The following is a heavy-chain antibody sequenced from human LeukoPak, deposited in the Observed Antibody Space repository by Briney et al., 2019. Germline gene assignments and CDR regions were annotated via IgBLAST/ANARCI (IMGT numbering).Heavy chain of an antibody. CDR2: ITSSGGCT. CDR3: AKETQVRGVIITVDY. D-gene: IGHD3-10*01. J-gene: IGHJ4*02. V-gene: IGHV3-23*01. CDR1: GLTFNSYA. Sequence: PGGSLRLSCAASGLTFNSYAMSWVRQAPGKGLEWVSAITSSGGCTYYGDSVKGRFTISRDNSKNTLYLQMNSLRVEDTAVYYCAKETQVRGVIITVDYRGQGTLVTVSS.